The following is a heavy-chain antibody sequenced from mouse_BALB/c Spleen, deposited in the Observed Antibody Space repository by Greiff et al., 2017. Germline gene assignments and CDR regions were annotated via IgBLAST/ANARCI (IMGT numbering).Heavy chain of an antibody. CDR2: IDPYYGGT. CDR1: GYSFTGYN. J-gene: IGHJ3*01. V-gene: IGHV1S135*01. CDR3: VREVGYDSYPAY. Sequence: EVQLQQSGPDLEKPGASVKISCKASGYSFTGYNMNWVQQSNGKSLEWIGNIDPYYGGTSYNQKFKGKATLTEDNSSSTAYMQLKSLTSEDSAVYYCVREVGYDSYPAYWGQGTLVTVSA. D-gene: IGHD2-4*01.